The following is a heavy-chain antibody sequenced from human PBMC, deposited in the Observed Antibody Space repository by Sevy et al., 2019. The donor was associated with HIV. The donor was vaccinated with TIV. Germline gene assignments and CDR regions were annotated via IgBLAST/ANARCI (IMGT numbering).Heavy chain of an antibody. CDR2: IKSKTDGGTT. J-gene: IGHJ4*02. CDR1: GFTVSDAW. CDR3: TTAPGVTIFGVVKDY. D-gene: IGHD3-3*01. Sequence: GGSLRLSCGASGFTVSDAWMSWVRQAPGKGLEWVGRIKSKTDGGTTDYVAPVEGRFTISRHDSKNTLYLQMNSLKTEDTAVYYCTTAPGVTIFGVVKDYWGQGTLVTVSS. V-gene: IGHV3-15*01.